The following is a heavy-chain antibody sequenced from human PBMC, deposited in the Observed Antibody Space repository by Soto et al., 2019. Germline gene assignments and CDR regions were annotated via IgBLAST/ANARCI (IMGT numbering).Heavy chain of an antibody. CDR2: INHSGST. D-gene: IGHD6-13*01. CDR1: GGSFSGYY. Sequence: SETLSLTCAVYGGSFSGYYWSWIRQPPGKGLEWIGEINHSGSTNYNPSLKSRVTISVDTSKNQFSLKLSSVTAADTAVYYCALPQRSIAAADPPRYYGMDVWGQGTTVTVSS. CDR3: ALPQRSIAAADPPRYYGMDV. J-gene: IGHJ6*02. V-gene: IGHV4-34*01.